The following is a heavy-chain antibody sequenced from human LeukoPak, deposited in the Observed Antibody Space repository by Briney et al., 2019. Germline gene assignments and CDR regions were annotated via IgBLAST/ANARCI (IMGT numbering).Heavy chain of an antibody. CDR1: GASISSSSYF. Sequence: SETLSLTCTVSGASISSSSYFWAWIRQPPGKGLEWIGYIYYSGSTNYNPSLKSRVTISVDTSKNQFSLKLSSVTAADTAVYYCARESEGYYDSSGYSSDAFDIWGQGTMVTVSS. J-gene: IGHJ3*02. V-gene: IGHV4-61*01. CDR2: IYYSGST. D-gene: IGHD3-22*01. CDR3: ARESEGYYDSSGYSSDAFDI.